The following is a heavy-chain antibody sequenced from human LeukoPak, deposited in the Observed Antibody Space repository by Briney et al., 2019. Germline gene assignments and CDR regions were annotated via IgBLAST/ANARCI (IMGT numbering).Heavy chain of an antibody. CDR3: ARDAFSYYYYYMDV. V-gene: IGHV3-7*01. CDR1: GFTFSSYW. CDR2: IKQDGSEK. Sequence: GGSLRLSCATSGFTFSSYWMNWVRQAPGKGLEWAANIKQDGSEKHYVDSVKGRFTISRDNAKNSLYLQMNSLRAEDTAVYYCARDAFSYYYYYMDVWGKGTAVTVSS. J-gene: IGHJ6*03.